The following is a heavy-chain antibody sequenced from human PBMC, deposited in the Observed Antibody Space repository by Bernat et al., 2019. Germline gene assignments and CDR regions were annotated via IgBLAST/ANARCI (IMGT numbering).Heavy chain of an antibody. CDR1: GYTFTSYA. Sequence: QVQLVQSGSELKKPGASVKVSCKASGYTFTSYAMNWVRQAPGQGLEWMGWLNTNTGDPTYAQGFTGRLVFSLHTPGSTTYLQSSSVRGEDAAVYCGARGGGGGGAFDLWGRGTLVTVSS. CDR3: ARGGGGGGAFDL. D-gene: IGHD2-15*01. J-gene: IGHJ2*01. CDR2: LNTNTGDP. V-gene: IGHV7-4-1*02.